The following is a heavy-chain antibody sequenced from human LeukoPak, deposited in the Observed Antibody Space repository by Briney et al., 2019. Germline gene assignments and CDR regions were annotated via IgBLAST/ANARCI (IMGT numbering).Heavy chain of an antibody. CDR2: IYYSGST. CDR3: ARDLGGLRYFEDWFDP. CDR1: GGSVSSGSYY. D-gene: IGHD3-9*01. Sequence: PSETLSLTCTVSGGSVSSGSYYWSWIRQPPGKGLEWIGYIYYSGSTNYNPSLKSRVTISVDTSRNQFSLKLSSVTAEDTAVYYCARDLGGLRYFEDWFDPWGQGTLVTVSS. J-gene: IGHJ5*02. V-gene: IGHV4-61*01.